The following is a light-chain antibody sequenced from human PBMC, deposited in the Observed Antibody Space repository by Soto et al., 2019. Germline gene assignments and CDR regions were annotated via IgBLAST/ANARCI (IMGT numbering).Light chain of an antibody. CDR3: SSYTTSRTYV. V-gene: IGLV2-14*01. CDR2: EVS. J-gene: IGLJ1*01. CDR1: SSDVGGYNY. Sequence: QSALTQPASVSGSPGQSITISCTGTSSDVGGYNYVSWYQQHPGKAPKLMIYEVSYRPSGVSNRFSASKSGNTASLTISGLQAEDEADYYCSSYTTSRTYVFGTGTKLTVL.